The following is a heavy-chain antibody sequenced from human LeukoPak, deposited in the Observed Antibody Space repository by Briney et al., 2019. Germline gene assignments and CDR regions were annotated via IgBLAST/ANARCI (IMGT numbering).Heavy chain of an antibody. J-gene: IGHJ4*02. CDR1: GFTFSSYA. V-gene: IGHV3-23*01. Sequence: PGGSLRLSCAASGFTFSSYAMSWVRQAPGKGLEWVSGVRGSGGSTYYADSVKGRVTISRDNSKNTLYLQMNSLRAEDTALYYCAKDQNSGSYLGRFDYWGQGTLVTVSS. CDR3: AKDQNSGSYLGRFDY. D-gene: IGHD1-26*01. CDR2: VRGSGGST.